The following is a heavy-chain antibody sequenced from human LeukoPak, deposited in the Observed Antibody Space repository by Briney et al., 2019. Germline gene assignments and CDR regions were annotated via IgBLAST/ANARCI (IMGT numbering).Heavy chain of an antibody. CDR1: GYSISSGYY. CDR2: IYHSGST. J-gene: IGHJ4*02. CDR3: ARRPGHMVRGAIDY. D-gene: IGHD3-10*01. V-gene: IGHV4-38-2*02. Sequence: SETLSLTCTVSGYSISSGYYWGWIRQPPGKGLEWIGSIYHSGSTYYNPSLKSRVTISVDTSKNQFSLKLSSVTAADTAVYYCARRPGHMVRGAIDYWGQGTLVTVSS.